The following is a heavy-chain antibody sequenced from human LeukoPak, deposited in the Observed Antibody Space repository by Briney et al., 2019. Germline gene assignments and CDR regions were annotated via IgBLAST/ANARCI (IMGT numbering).Heavy chain of an antibody. Sequence: PGGSLRLSCAASGFTFSSYAMSWVRQAPGKGLEWVSAISGSAGNIYYADSVKGRFTISRDNSKNTLYLQMNSLRAEVTAVYYCAKESKTRIAALDFWGQGTLVTVSS. D-gene: IGHD6-13*01. CDR3: AKESKTRIAALDF. CDR2: ISGSAGNI. V-gene: IGHV3-23*01. CDR1: GFTFSSYA. J-gene: IGHJ4*02.